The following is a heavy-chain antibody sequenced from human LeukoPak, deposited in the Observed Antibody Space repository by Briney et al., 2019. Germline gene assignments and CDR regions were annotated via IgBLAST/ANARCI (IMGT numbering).Heavy chain of an antibody. CDR3: ARDQYYYDSSGHTDDAFDI. CDR1: GGSISSGGYY. CDR2: IYYSGST. Sequence: SETLSLTCTVSGGSISSGGYYWSWIRQHPGKGLEWIGYIYYSGSTYYNPSLKSRVTISVDKSKNQFSLKLSSVTAADTAVYYCARDQYYYDSSGHTDDAFDIWGQGTMVTVSS. V-gene: IGHV4-31*03. D-gene: IGHD3-22*01. J-gene: IGHJ3*02.